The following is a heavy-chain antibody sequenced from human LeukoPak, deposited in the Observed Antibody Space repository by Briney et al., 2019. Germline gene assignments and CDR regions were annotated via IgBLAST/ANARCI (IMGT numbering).Heavy chain of an antibody. D-gene: IGHD2-2*01. CDR3: ARGDCSSTSCPVYYYYGMDV. CDR2: MNPNSGNT. J-gene: IGHJ6*02. V-gene: IGHV1-8*01. CDR1: GYTFTSYD. Sequence: ASVKVSCKASGYTFTSYDINWVRQATGQGLEWMGWMNPNSGNTGYAQKFQSRVTMTRNTSISTAYMELSSLRSEDTAVYYCARGDCSSTSCPVYYYYGMDVWGQGTTVTVSS.